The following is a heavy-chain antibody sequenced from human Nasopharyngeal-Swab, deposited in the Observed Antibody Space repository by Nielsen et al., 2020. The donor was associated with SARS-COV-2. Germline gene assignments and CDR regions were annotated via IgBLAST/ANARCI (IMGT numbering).Heavy chain of an antibody. CDR3: ARARQELLWFGERPWFDP. CDR2: IYYSGST. Sequence: SETLSLTCTVSGGSISSYYWSWIRQPPGKGLEWIGYIYYSGSTNYNPSLKSRVTISVDKSKNQFSLKLSSVTAADTAVYYCARARQELLWFGERPWFDPWGQGTLVTVSS. CDR1: GGSISSYY. D-gene: IGHD3-10*01. V-gene: IGHV4-59*08. J-gene: IGHJ5*02.